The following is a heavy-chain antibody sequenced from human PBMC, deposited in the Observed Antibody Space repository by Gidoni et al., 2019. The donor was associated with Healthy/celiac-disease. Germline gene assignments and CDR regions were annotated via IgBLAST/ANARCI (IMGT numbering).Heavy chain of an antibody. CDR3: ARTSGAVDFWSDYSHDY. D-gene: IGHD3-3*01. CDR1: GFSLSTSGMC. Sequence: QVTLRESGPALVKPTQTLTLTCTFSGFSLSTSGMCVSWIRQPPGKALEWLALIDWDDDKYYSTSLKTRLTISKDTSKNQVVLTMTNMDPVDTATYYCARTSGAVDFWSDYSHDYWGQGTLVTVSS. V-gene: IGHV2-70*01. J-gene: IGHJ4*02. CDR2: IDWDDDK.